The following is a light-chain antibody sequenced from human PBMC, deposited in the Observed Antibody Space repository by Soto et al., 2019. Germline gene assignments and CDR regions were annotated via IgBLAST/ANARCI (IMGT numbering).Light chain of an antibody. J-gene: IGLJ1*01. V-gene: IGLV2-14*03. CDR3: SSYTTSTTVV. CDR1: SSDVGGYNF. CDR2: EVS. Sequence: QSALTQPASVFGSPGQSITFSCTGTSSDVGGYNFVSWYQQHPGKAPKLMIYEVSSRPSGVSNRFSGSKSGNTASLTISGLQPEDEADYYCSSYTTSTTVVFGPGPKVTVL.